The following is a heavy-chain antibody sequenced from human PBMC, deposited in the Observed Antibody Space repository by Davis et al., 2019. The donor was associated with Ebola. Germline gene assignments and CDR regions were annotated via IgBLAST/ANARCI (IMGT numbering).Heavy chain of an antibody. CDR1: RYSFTFFS. D-gene: IGHD3-9*01. J-gene: IGHJ4*02. V-gene: IGHV5-51*01. CDR3: ARLDYDVLTAYYVFDY. CDR2: IYPGDSNT. Sequence: GESLKISCKASRYSFTFFSIGWVRQVPGRGLEWIALIYPGDSNTKYSPSFRGQVTISADKSTTTAYLQWSSLKASDTAMYYCARLDYDVLTAYYVFDYWGQGTLVTVSS.